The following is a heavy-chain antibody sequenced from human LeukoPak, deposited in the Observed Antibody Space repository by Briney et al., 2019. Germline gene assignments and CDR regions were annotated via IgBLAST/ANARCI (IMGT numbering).Heavy chain of an antibody. J-gene: IGHJ4*02. CDR2: IYPDDSDT. CDR3: ARRGQTVAGTNFGY. Sequence: GESLKISCKAYGYKFTNYWIGWVRQMPGKGLEWMGIIYPDDSDTRYSPSFQGQVTISADKSISTAYLQWSSLKASDTALYYCARRGQTVAGTNFGYWGQGTLVTVSS. D-gene: IGHD6-19*01. V-gene: IGHV5-51*01. CDR1: GYKFTNYW.